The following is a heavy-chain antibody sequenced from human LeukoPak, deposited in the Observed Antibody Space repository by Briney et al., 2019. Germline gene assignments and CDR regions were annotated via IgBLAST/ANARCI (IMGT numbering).Heavy chain of an antibody. CDR3: ARVGSYYDMDV. J-gene: IGHJ6*02. V-gene: IGHV3-23*01. CDR1: GFTFSSYA. Sequence: GGSLRLSCAASGFTFSSYAMSWVRQAPRKGLEWVSVIESGGSTYYADSVKGRFTVSRDNFQNTLYLQMNSLRAEDTAVYYCARVGSYYDMDVWGQGTTVTVSS. D-gene: IGHD3-10*01. CDR2: IESGGST.